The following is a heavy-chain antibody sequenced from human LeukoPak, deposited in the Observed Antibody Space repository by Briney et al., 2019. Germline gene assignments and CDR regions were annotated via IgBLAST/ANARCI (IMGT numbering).Heavy chain of an antibody. J-gene: IGHJ4*02. V-gene: IGHV4-34*01. D-gene: IGHD1-26*01. Sequence: PGXGREWIGEINHSGSTNYNPSLKSRVTISVDTSKNQFSLKLSSVTAADTAVYYCARPKSYSGSYNYWGQGTLVTVSS. CDR3: ARPKSYSGSYNY. CDR2: INHSGST.